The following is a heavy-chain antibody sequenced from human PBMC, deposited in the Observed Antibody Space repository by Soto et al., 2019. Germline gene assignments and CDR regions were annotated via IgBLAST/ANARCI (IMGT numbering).Heavy chain of an antibody. CDR3: ASDGRRYSYGYSDY. CDR1: GFTFSSYA. D-gene: IGHD5-18*01. V-gene: IGHV3-30-3*01. CDR2: ISYDGSNK. Sequence: QPGGSLRLSCAASGFTFSSYAMHWVRQAPGKGLEWVAVISYDGSNKYYADSVKGRFTISRDNSKNTLYLQMNSLRAEDTAVYYCASDGRRYSYGYSDYWGQGTLVTVSS. J-gene: IGHJ4*02.